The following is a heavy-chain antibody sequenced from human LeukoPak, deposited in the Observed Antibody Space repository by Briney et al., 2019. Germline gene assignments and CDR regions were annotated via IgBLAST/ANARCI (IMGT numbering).Heavy chain of an antibody. CDR2: ISYDGVDK. CDR3: ANSGCSSTSCYFPFDY. CDR1: QFIFNNYA. J-gene: IGHJ4*02. D-gene: IGHD2-2*01. Sequence: GGSLRLSCAASQFIFNNYAMSWVRQAPGKGLEWVASISYDGVDKYYADSLKGRFTISRDNSKNTLYLQMNSLRAEDTAVYYCANSGCSSTSCYFPFDYWGQGTLVTVSS. V-gene: IGHV3-30-3*01.